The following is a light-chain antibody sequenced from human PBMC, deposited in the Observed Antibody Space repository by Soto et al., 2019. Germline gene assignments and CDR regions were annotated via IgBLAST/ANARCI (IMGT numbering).Light chain of an antibody. J-gene: IGKJ3*01. V-gene: IGKV4-1*01. CDR1: QSVLYSSNNKNY. CDR2: WAS. CDR3: QSYDSSLSGYV. Sequence: DIVMTQSPDSLAVSLGERATINCKSSQSVLYSSNNKNYLAWYQQKPGQPPKLLIYWASTRESGVPDRFSGSKSGTSASLAITALQAEDEADYYCQSYDSSLSGYVFGTGT.